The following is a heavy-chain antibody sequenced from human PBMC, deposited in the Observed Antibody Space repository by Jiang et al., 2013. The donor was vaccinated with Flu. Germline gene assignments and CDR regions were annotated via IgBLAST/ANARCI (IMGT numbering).Heavy chain of an antibody. V-gene: IGHV1-69*02. CDR1: GGTFSSYT. CDR3: ARRVGIYDSSGDAFDI. D-gene: IGHD3-22*01. Sequence: GAEVKKPGSSVKVSCKASGGTFSSYTISWVRQAPGQGLEWMGRIIPILGIANYAQKFQGRVTITADKSTSTAYMELSSLRSEDTAVYYCARRVGIYDSSGDAFDIWGQGTMVTVSS. J-gene: IGHJ3*02. CDR2: IIPILGIA.